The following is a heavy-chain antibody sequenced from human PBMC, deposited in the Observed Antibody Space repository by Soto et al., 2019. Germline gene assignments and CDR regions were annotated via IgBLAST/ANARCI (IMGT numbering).Heavy chain of an antibody. CDR3: AREGMGFSNWFDP. V-gene: IGHV3-7*01. D-gene: IGHD2-8*01. CDR1: GFTFSSYW. CDR2: IKQDGSDT. J-gene: IGHJ5*02. Sequence: EVQLVESGGGLVQPGGSLRLSCAASGFTFSSYWMSWVRQAPGKGLEWVANIKQDGSDTYYADSVKGRFTISRDNARNTVYLQMNSLRVEDTAVYYCAREGMGFSNWFDPRGQGTLVTVSS.